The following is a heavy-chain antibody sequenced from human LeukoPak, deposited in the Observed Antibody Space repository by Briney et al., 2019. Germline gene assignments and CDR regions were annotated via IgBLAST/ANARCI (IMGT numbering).Heavy chain of an antibody. V-gene: IGHV4-4*09. CDR3: ARQEQPPSLGFDP. J-gene: IGHJ5*02. D-gene: IGHD6-13*01. Sequence: PSETLSLTCTASGGSISSYYWSWIRQPPGKGLEWIGYIYTSGSTNYNPSLKSRVTISVDASKNQFSLKLSSVTAADTAVYYCARQEQPPSLGFDPWGQGTLVTVSS. CDR2: IYTSGST. CDR1: GGSISSYY.